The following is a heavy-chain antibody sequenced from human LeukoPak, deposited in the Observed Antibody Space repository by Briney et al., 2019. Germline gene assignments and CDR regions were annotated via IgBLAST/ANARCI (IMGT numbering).Heavy chain of an antibody. D-gene: IGHD3-9*01. CDR2: IRGSGGST. CDR1: GFTFSSYA. CDR3: ARKENILTGYYDH. J-gene: IGHJ5*02. Sequence: GGSLRLSCAASGFTFSSYAMSWVRQAPGKGLEWVSAIRGSGGSTYYADSVKGRFTISRDNSKNTLYLQMNSLRAEDTAVYYCARKENILTGYYDHWGQGTLVTVSS. V-gene: IGHV3-23*01.